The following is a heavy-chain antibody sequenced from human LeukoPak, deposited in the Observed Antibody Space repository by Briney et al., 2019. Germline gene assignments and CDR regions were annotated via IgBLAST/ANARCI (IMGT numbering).Heavy chain of an antibody. CDR3: AKEGRSLQTY. Sequence: PGGSLRLSCAASGFTFSSYSMNWVRQAPGKGLEWVSHITASGTAMFYADSVKGRFTISRDNAKYSLYLQMNSLRVEDTAVYYCAKEGRSLQTYWGQGTLVTVSS. V-gene: IGHV3-48*01. D-gene: IGHD5-24*01. CDR1: GFTFSSYS. CDR2: ITASGTAM. J-gene: IGHJ4*02.